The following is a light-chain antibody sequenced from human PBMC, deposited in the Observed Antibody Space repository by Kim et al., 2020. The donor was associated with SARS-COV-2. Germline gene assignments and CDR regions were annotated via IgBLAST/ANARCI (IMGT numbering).Light chain of an antibody. CDR3: QKYNSAPWT. CDR2: AAS. Sequence: AFVGDRITITCRASQGISNYLAWYQQKPRKVPKLLIYAASALQSGVPSRFSGSRSGTDFTLTISSLQPEDVATYYCQKYNSAPWTFGQGTKVDI. CDR1: QGISNY. J-gene: IGKJ1*01. V-gene: IGKV1-27*01.